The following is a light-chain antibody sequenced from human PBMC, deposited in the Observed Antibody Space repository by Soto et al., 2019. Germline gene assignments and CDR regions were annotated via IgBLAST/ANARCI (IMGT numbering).Light chain of an antibody. CDR3: CSYAVIYTYV. J-gene: IGLJ1*01. CDR1: SSVVGGFNY. Sequence: QSALTQPRSVSGSPGQSVTISCTGTSSVVGGFNYVSWYQQHPGKAPKLIIYDVSKRPSGVPDRFSGSKSGNTASLTISRLQPEDEADYYCCSYAVIYTYVFGTGTKLTVL. V-gene: IGLV2-11*01. CDR2: DVS.